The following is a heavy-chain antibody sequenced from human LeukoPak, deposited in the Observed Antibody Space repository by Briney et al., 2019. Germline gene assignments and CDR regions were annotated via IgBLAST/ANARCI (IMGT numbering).Heavy chain of an antibody. J-gene: IGHJ4*02. V-gene: IGHV3-23*01. Sequence: PGGSLRLSCAASGFTFSSYTMSWVRQAPGKGLDWVSAISDSGAGTFYADSVKGRFTISRDNSRNTLYLQMNSVRAEDTAIYYCAKGRCGTYYFYYWGQGTLVTVSS. CDR2: ISDSGAGT. CDR1: GFTFSSYT. D-gene: IGHD1-26*01. CDR3: AKGRCGTYYFYY.